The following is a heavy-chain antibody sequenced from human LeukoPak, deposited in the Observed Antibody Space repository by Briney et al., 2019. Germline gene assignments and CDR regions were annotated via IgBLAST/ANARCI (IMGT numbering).Heavy chain of an antibody. V-gene: IGHV4-59*12. CDR2: IYYRGST. D-gene: IGHD4-11*01. J-gene: IGHJ5*02. CDR3: ARGGFYSNYGMDWFDP. CDR1: GGSISTYY. Sequence: PSETLSLTCTVSGGSISTYYWSWIRQPPGKGLEWIGYIYYRGSTKYNPSLKSRVTISEDTSKNQFSLKLSSVTAADTAVYYCARGGFYSNYGMDWFDPWGQGTLVTVSS.